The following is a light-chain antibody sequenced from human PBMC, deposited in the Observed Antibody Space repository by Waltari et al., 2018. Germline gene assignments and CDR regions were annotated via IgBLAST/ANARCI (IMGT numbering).Light chain of an antibody. CDR3: NSRDTSGNHPV. CDR2: GKN. CDR1: SLRSYY. Sequence: SSELTQDPAVSVALGQTVRITCQGDSLRSYYASWYQQKPGQAPVLVIYGKNNRPSGIPDRCSGSSSGNTDSLTITGAQAEDEADYYCNSRDTSGNHPVFGGGTKLTVL. V-gene: IGLV3-19*01. J-gene: IGLJ2*01.